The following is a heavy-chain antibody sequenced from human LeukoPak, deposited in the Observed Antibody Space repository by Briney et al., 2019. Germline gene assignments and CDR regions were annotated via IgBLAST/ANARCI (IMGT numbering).Heavy chain of an antibody. Sequence: PGGSLRLSCAASGFXVSSNCISWVRQAPGKGLEWVSVIYSGGSTYYADSVKGRFTISRDNSKNTLYLQMNSLRAEDTAVYYCARDLRAGVGLSFDCWGQGTLVTVSS. V-gene: IGHV3-53*01. D-gene: IGHD3-3*01. CDR1: GFXVSSNC. CDR2: IYSGGST. J-gene: IGHJ4*02. CDR3: ARDLRAGVGLSFDC.